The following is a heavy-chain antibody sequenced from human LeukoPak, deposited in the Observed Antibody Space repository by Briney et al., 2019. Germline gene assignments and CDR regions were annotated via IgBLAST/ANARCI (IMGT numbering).Heavy chain of an antibody. CDR3: TKGGVVSAFGY. D-gene: IGHD3-22*01. Sequence: PGGSLRLSCAASGFTFGTYAMTWVRQAPGKGLECVSTVSGSGGNTCYTDSVKGRFTISRDNAKNTLFLQMSSLRAEDTALYYCTKGGVVSAFGYWGQGVLVTVSS. CDR2: VSGSGGNT. J-gene: IGHJ4*02. CDR1: GFTFGTYA. V-gene: IGHV3-23*01.